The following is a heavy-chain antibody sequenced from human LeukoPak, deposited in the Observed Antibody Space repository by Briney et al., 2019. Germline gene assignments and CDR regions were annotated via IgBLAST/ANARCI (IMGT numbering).Heavy chain of an antibody. CDR3: AKDSPNYDILTGRFDY. V-gene: IGHV3-33*06. Sequence: GGSLRLSCAASGFTFSSYGMHWVRQAPGKGLEWVAVIWYDGSNKYYADSVKGRFTISRDNSKNTLYLQMNSLRAEDTAVYYCAKDSPNYDILTGRFDYWGQGTLVTVSS. J-gene: IGHJ4*02. CDR2: IWYDGSNK. D-gene: IGHD3-9*01. CDR1: GFTFSSYG.